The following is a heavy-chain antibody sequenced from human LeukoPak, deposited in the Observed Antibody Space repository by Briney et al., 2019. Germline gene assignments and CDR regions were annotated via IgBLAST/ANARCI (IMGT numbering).Heavy chain of an antibody. CDR1: GFTFSSYG. D-gene: IGHD3-10*01. CDR2: ISYDGRNK. V-gene: IGHV3-30*03. Sequence: GRSLRLSCAASGFTFSSYGMHWVRQAPGKGLEWVAVISYDGRNKYYADSVKGRFTISRDNSKNTLYLQMNSLRAEDTAVYYCAGTEVRGRIYYYYGMDVWGQGTTVTVSS. J-gene: IGHJ6*02. CDR3: AGTEVRGRIYYYYGMDV.